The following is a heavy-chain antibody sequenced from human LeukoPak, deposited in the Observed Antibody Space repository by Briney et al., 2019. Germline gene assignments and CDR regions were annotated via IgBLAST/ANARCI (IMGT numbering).Heavy chain of an antibody. CDR3: ARDRAEQWLVSSNYFDY. V-gene: IGHV3-48*03. CDR1: GFTFSSYE. J-gene: IGHJ4*02. Sequence: GGSLRLSCAASGFTFSSYEMTWVRQAPGKGLEWVSYISSSGSTIYYADSVKGRFTISRDNAKNSLYLQMNSLRAEDTAVYYCARDRAEQWLVSSNYFDYWGQGTLVTVSS. D-gene: IGHD6-19*01. CDR2: ISSSGSTI.